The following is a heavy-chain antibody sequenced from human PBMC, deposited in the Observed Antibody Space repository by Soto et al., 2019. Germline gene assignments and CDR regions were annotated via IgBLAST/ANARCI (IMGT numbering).Heavy chain of an antibody. Sequence: QVQLVQSGAEVKKPGSSVKVSCKASGGTFSSYAISWVRQAPGQGLEWMGGIIPIFGTAHYAQKFQGRVTITADKATSPDEMELSSLRSDDTAVYYCARGRFGELSPYNWFDPWGQGNLVTVSS. D-gene: IGHD3-10*01. J-gene: IGHJ5*02. CDR3: ARGRFGELSPYNWFDP. CDR1: GGTFSSYA. V-gene: IGHV1-69*06. CDR2: IIPIFGTA.